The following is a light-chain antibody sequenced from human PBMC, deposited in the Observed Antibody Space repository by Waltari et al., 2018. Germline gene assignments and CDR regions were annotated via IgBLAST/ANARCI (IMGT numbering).Light chain of an antibody. CDR3: QQFGGSPKYT. Sequence: EIVLTQSPGTLSLSPGERATLSCRASQIISNNYLAWYQAKPGQAPRLLIYGISHRATGIPDWFSGGGSGTDFTLTISRLEPEDFAVYYCQQFGGSPKYTFGQGTKLEIK. J-gene: IGKJ2*01. CDR2: GIS. CDR1: QIISNNY. V-gene: IGKV3-20*01.